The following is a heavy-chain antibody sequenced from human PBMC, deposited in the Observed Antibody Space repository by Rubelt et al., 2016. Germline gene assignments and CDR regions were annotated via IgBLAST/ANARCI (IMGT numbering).Heavy chain of an antibody. CDR2: MNPNSGNT. J-gene: IGHJ6*02. CDR1: GYTFTSYD. Sequence: QVQLVQSGAEVKKPGASVKVSCKASGYTFTSYDINWVRQATGQGLEWMGWMNPNSGNTGYAQKFQGRVTMTRNTSISTAYMGLSILGCEDTAVYYCARLSITIFGVVVYYYGMDVWGQGTTVTVSS. V-gene: IGHV1-8*01. CDR3: ARLSITIFGVVVYYYGMDV. D-gene: IGHD3-3*01.